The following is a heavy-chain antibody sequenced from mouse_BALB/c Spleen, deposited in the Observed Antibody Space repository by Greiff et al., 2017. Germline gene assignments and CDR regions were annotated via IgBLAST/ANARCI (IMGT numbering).Heavy chain of an antibody. J-gene: IGHJ3*01. CDR1: GFTFSSYA. D-gene: IGHD1-1*01. Sequence: EVKLVESGGGLVKPGGSLKLSCAASGFTFSSYAMSWVRQTPEKRLEWVASISSGGSTYYPDSVKGRFTISRDNARNILYLQMSSLRSEDTAMYYCARGDYGSSSFAYWGQGTLVTVSA. CDR2: ISSGGST. CDR3: ARGDYGSSSFAY. V-gene: IGHV5-6-5*01.